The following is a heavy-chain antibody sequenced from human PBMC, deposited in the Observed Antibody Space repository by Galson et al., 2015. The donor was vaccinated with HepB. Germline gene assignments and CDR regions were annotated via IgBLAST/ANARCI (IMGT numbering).Heavy chain of an antibody. Sequence: SLRLSCAGSGVPFGGSAMHWVRQASGKRPEWVGRIRSQYYSYATAYTASVQGRFTISRDDSKNTAYLQMNSTRTEDPAVYYCVRMGDLSGYSSCWGQGTLVTVSS. CDR2: IRSQYYSYAT. J-gene: IGHJ4*02. CDR3: VRMGDLSGYSSC. CDR1: GVPFGGSA. V-gene: IGHV3-73*01. D-gene: IGHD3-22*01.